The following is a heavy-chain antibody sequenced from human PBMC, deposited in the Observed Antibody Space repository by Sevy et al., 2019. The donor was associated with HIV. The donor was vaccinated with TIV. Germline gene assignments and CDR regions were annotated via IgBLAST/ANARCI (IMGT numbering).Heavy chain of an antibody. CDR2: IKQDGNEK. J-gene: IGHJ4*01. D-gene: IGHD3-22*01. CDR3: ASNTYHYDSNTYYPVY. V-gene: IGHV3-7*01. CDR1: GFNLSPYW. Sequence: GGYLRLSCVASGFNLSPYWMTWVRQAPGKGLEWVANIKQDGNEKYYMDSVKGRFTVSRDNAKNALYLQMYSLRVEDTAVYFCASNTYHYDSNTYYPVYWGHGTRVTVSS.